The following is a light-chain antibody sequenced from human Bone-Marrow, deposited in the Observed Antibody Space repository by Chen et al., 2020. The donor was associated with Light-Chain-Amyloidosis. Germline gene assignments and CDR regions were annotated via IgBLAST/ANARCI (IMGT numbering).Light chain of an antibody. CDR3: QSADSSGTYEVI. J-gene: IGLJ2*01. Sequence: SYELTQPPSASVSPGQTARITCSGDDLPTKYAYWYQQNPGQAPVLVIHRDTERPSGISERFSGSSSGTTAKLTISGVQAEDEADYHCQSADSSGTYEVIFGGGTKLTVL. CDR1: DLPTKY. CDR2: RDT. V-gene: IGLV3-25*03.